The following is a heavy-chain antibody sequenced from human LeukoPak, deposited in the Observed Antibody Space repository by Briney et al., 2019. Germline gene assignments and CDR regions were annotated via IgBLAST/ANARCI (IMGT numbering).Heavy chain of an antibody. V-gene: IGHV1-69*05. CDR3: ASDGSGSYYPGTLDY. J-gene: IGHJ4*02. CDR1: GGTFSSYA. Sequence: SVKVSCQASGGTFSSYAISWVRQAPGQGREWMGGIIPIFGTANYAQKFQGRVTITTDESTSTAYMELSSLRSEDTAVYYCASDGSGSYYPGTLDYWGQGTLVTVSS. CDR2: IIPIFGTA. D-gene: IGHD3-10*01.